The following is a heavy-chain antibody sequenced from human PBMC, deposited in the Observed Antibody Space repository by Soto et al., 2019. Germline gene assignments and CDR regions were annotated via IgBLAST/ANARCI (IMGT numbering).Heavy chain of an antibody. J-gene: IGHJ4*02. CDR3: ARLNPRIVVVVAAPTYYFDY. V-gene: IGHV4-34*01. Sequence: PSETLSLTCAVYGGSFSGYYWSWIRQPPGKGLEWIGEINHSGSTNYNPSLKSRVTISVDTSKNQFSLKLSSVTAADTAVYYCARLNPRIVVVVAAPTYYFDYWGQGTLVTVSS. CDR2: INHSGST. CDR1: GGSFSGYY. D-gene: IGHD2-15*01.